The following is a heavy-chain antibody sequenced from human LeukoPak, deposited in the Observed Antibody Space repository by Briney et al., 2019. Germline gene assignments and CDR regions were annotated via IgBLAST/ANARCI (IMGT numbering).Heavy chain of an antibody. Sequence: YPGGSLRLSCAASGFTFSSYGMHWVRQAPGKGLEWVAFIRYDGSNKYYADSVKGRFTISRDNSKNTLYLQMNSLRAEDTAVYYCASDEWSGYSPGHMDVWGKGTTVTVSS. CDR2: IRYDGSNK. CDR1: GFTFSSYG. CDR3: ASDEWSGYSPGHMDV. J-gene: IGHJ6*03. V-gene: IGHV3-30*02. D-gene: IGHD3-3*01.